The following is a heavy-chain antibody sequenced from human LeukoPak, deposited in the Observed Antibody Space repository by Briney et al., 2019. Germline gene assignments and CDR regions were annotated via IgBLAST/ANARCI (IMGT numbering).Heavy chain of an antibody. Sequence: ASVKVSCKASGYTFTGYYMHWVRQAPGQGLEWMGWINPNSGGTNYAQKFQGRVTMTRDTSISTAYMELSRLRSDDTAVYYCARYMVRGVPHYYGMDVWGQGTTVTVSS. CDR3: ARYMVRGVPHYYGMDV. D-gene: IGHD3-10*01. CDR2: INPNSGGT. V-gene: IGHV1-2*02. CDR1: GYTFTGYY. J-gene: IGHJ6*02.